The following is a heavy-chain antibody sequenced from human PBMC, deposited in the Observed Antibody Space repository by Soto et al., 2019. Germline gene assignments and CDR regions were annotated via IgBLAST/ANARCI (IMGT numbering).Heavy chain of an antibody. V-gene: IGHV4-61*01. Sequence: PSETLSLTCTVSGGSVSSGSYYWSWIRLPPGKGLEWIGYIYYSGSTNYNPSLKSRVTISVDTSKNQFSLKLSSVTAADTAVYYCARIKDYDFWSGYYIFDYRGQGTLVTVSS. D-gene: IGHD3-3*01. CDR3: ARIKDYDFWSGYYIFDY. CDR1: GGSVSSGSYY. CDR2: IYYSGST. J-gene: IGHJ4*02.